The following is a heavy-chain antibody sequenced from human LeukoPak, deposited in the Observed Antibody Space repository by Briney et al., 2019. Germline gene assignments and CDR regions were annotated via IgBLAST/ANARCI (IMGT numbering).Heavy chain of an antibody. CDR3: TRLTYDAFHI. V-gene: IGHV3-11*01. CDR2: ISSTGTTL. CDR1: GFTFSGYY. J-gene: IGHJ3*02. Sequence: PGGSLRLSCAASGFTFSGYYMSWIRQAPGMGLEWIAYISSTGTTLYYADSVKGRFTISRDNAKNSLYLQMNSLTAEDTAVYYCTRLTYDAFHIWGQGTVVTVSS.